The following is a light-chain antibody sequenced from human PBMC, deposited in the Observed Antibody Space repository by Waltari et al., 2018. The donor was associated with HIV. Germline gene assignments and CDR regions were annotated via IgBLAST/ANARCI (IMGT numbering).Light chain of an antibody. Sequence: QPALTQPASVSGSPGQSTPISCLGTSSTVGGFNYAPCYQQHPGKAPKLMIYDVSNRPSGVSNRFSGSKSGNTASLTISGLQAEDEADYYCSSYTSSSTLGVFGGGTKLTVL. CDR3: SSYTSSSTLGV. CDR2: DVS. V-gene: IGLV2-14*01. J-gene: IGLJ2*01. CDR1: SSTVGGFNY.